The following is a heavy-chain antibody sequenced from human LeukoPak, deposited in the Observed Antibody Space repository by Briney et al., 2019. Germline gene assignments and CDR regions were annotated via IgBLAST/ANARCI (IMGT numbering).Heavy chain of an antibody. CDR2: IYHSGST. V-gene: IGHV4-34*01. Sequence: SETLSLTCAVYGGSFSGYYWSWIRQPPGKGLEWIGYIYHSGSTYYNPSLKSRVTISVDTSKNQFFVKLSSVTAADTAVYYCARQGAKNSSGGHYYYYGMDVWGQGTTVTVSS. CDR1: GGSFSGYY. D-gene: IGHD6-6*01. CDR3: ARQGAKNSSGGHYYYYGMDV. J-gene: IGHJ6*02.